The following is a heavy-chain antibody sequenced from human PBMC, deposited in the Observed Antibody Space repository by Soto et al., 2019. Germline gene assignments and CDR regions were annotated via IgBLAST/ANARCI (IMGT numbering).Heavy chain of an antibody. CDR3: ATLTFDF. CDR1: GFSLTTGVG. CDR2: VYWDDDK. J-gene: IGHJ4*02. Sequence: ITLEESGPTLVKPTETLTLTCTFSGFSLTTGVGVGWVRQPPGKALEWLALVYWDDDKHYTPSLMSRLTITKDIPKAKLVLTMTNRNPMDTATYYFATLTFDFGGPETLAT. V-gene: IGHV2-5*02.